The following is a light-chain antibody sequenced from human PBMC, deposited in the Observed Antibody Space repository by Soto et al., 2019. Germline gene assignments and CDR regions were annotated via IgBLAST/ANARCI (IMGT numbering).Light chain of an antibody. Sequence: DIQMTQSPSSLSVSVGDSVTITCQASQGIGSSLNWYQQKPGEAPKILIYDASNLEKGVPSRFSGPASGTDFTFTISTLQTEDIATYFCHQYHHRPQSFCQGTKLEI. CDR2: DAS. CDR3: HQYHHRPQS. V-gene: IGKV1-33*01. CDR1: QGIGSS. J-gene: IGKJ2*03.